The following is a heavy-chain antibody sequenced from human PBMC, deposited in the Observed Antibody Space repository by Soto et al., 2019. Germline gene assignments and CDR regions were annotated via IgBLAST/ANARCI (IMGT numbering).Heavy chain of an antibody. CDR3: AKSLVDIAVAGTRYFDL. J-gene: IGHJ2*01. Sequence: EVQLLESGGGLVQPGGSLRLSCAASGFTFSRYAMSWVRQAPGKGLEWVSAVSGSGGNTYFADSVDGRFTLSRDNSKNTLYLQMNSLRAEDTAVYYCAKSLVDIAVAGTRYFDLWGRGTMVTVSS. D-gene: IGHD6-19*01. CDR2: VSGSGGNT. CDR1: GFTFSRYA. V-gene: IGHV3-23*01.